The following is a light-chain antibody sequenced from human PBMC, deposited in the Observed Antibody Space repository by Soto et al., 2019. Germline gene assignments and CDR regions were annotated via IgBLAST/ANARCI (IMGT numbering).Light chain of an antibody. CDR2: LGS. CDR3: MQALQTPRA. Sequence: DIVMTQTPLSLSVTPGQPASISCKSSQSLLHSDGKTYFYWYLQKPGQSPQLLIYLGSNRASGVPDRFSGSGSGTDFTLKISRVEAEDVGVYYCMQALQTPRAFGQGTRLEIK. J-gene: IGKJ5*01. CDR1: QSLLHSDGKTY. V-gene: IGKV2-28*01.